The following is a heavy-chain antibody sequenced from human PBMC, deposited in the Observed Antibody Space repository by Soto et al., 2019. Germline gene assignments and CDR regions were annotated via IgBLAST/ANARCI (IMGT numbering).Heavy chain of an antibody. V-gene: IGHV1-2*02. D-gene: IGHD3-3*01. CDR1: GYTFTGYY. Sequence: ASVKVSCKASGYTFTGYYMNWVRQAPGQGLEWMGWINPNSGGTNYAQKFQGRVTMTRDTSISTAYMELSRLRSDDTAVYYCASYIRHPDSAGILEWCVGDYYYYGMDVWGQGTTVTVSS. J-gene: IGHJ6*02. CDR2: INPNSGGT. CDR3: ASYIRHPDSAGILEWCVGDYYYYGMDV.